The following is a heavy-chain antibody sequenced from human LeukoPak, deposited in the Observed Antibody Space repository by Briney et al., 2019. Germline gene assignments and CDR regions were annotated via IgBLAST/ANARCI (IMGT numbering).Heavy chain of an antibody. D-gene: IGHD6-13*01. CDR1: GFTFSSYG. J-gene: IGHJ6*03. Sequence: PGGSLRLSCAASGFTFSSYGMHWVRQAPGKGLEWVAFIRYDGSNKYYADSVKGRFTISRDNSKNTLYLQMNSLRAEDTAVYYCARAVVYRIAAAGTPADYYYYMDVWGKGTTVTVSS. CDR2: IRYDGSNK. CDR3: ARAVVYRIAAAGTPADYYYYMDV. V-gene: IGHV3-30*02.